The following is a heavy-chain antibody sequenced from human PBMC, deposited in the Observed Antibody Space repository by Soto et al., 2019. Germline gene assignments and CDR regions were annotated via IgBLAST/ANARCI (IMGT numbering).Heavy chain of an antibody. D-gene: IGHD6-19*01. CDR1: GFTFSSYA. CDR2: ISGSGGST. CDR3: AKEGSSGWPTYYYYGMDV. V-gene: IGHV3-23*01. J-gene: IGHJ6*02. Sequence: GESLKISCAASGFTFSSYAMSWVRQAPGKGLEWVSAISGSGGSTYYADSVKGRFTISRDNSKNTLYLQMNSLRAEDTAVYYCAKEGSSGWPTYYYYGMDVWGQGTTVTVSS.